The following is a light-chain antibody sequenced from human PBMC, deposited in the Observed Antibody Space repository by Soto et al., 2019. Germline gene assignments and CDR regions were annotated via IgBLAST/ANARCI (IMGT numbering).Light chain of an antibody. V-gene: IGKV1-5*03. CDR1: QNINSW. J-gene: IGKJ1*01. Sequence: DIQMTQSPSTLSASVGDRVTITCRASQNINSWLAWYQQKPGKAPKFLIYKASTLESGVPSRVSGSGFGTEFSLTISCLQPDDFATYYCQQYNTYPRTFGRGTKVEIK. CDR2: KAS. CDR3: QQYNTYPRT.